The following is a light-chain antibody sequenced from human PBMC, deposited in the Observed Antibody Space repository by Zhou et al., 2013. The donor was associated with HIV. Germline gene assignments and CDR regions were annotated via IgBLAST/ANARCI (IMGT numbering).Light chain of an antibody. CDR2: AAS. CDR1: QIIGTY. J-gene: IGKJ2*01. V-gene: IGKV1-39*01. CDR3: QQSYGTPYT. Sequence: DVQMTQSPSSLSASVGDRVTITCRASQIIGTYLNWYQQKPGKAPKLLIYAASSLQSGVPSRFSGSGSGTDFTLTISSLQPEDFATYYCQQSYGTPYTFGQGTKLEIK.